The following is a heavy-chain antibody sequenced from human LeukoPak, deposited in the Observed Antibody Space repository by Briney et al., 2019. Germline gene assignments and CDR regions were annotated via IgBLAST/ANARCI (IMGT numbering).Heavy chain of an antibody. V-gene: IGHV4-59*01. J-gene: IGHJ4*02. D-gene: IGHD1-26*01. CDR3: ARYSGSTAPY. CDR1: GDSIKGYY. CDR2: IYHSGST. Sequence: SETLSLTCTVSGDSIKGYYWTWIRQPPGKGLEWIGYIYHSGSTNYNPSLKSRVTISVDTSKNQFSLKLSSVTAADTAVYYCARYSGSTAPYWGQGTLVTVSS.